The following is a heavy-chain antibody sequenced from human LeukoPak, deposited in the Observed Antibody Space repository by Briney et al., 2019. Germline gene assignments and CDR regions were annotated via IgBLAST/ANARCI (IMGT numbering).Heavy chain of an antibody. Sequence: PGGSLRLSCAASGFTFSSYSMNWVRQAPGKGLEWVSSISSSSSYIYYADSVKGRFTISRDNAKNSLYLQMNSLRAEDTAVYYCARVLGYCSSTSCYFGYAFDIWSQGTMVTVSS. CDR2: ISSSSSYI. CDR1: GFTFSSYS. J-gene: IGHJ3*02. CDR3: ARVLGYCSSTSCYFGYAFDI. D-gene: IGHD2-2*01. V-gene: IGHV3-21*01.